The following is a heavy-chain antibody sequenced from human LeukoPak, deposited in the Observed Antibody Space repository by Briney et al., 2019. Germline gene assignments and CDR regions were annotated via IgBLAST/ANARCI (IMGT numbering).Heavy chain of an antibody. D-gene: IGHD1-7*01. CDR3: ATQLTGTTVGYFDY. Sequence: PGGSLRLSCAASGFTFSSYGMHWVRQAPGKGLEGVAVIWYDGSNKYYADSVTGRFTISRDNSKNTLYLQMNSLRAEDTAVYYCATQLTGTTVGYFDYWGQGTLVTVSS. CDR1: GFTFSSYG. J-gene: IGHJ4*02. V-gene: IGHV3-33*01. CDR2: IWYDGSNK.